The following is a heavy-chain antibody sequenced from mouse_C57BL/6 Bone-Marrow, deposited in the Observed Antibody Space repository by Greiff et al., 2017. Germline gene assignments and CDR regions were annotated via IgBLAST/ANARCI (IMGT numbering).Heavy chain of an antibody. V-gene: IGHV1-81*01. CDR1: GYTFTSYG. D-gene: IGHD2-2*01. Sequence: VQLQQSGAELVRPGASVKLSCKASGYTFTSYGIRWVKQRTGQGLEWIGEIYPRSGNTYYNEKFKGQATLSADKSASTAYMELRSLTSEDAAVYYCSRWNGYWFAYWGQGTLVTVSA. CDR3: SRWNGYWFAY. CDR2: IYPRSGNT. J-gene: IGHJ3*01.